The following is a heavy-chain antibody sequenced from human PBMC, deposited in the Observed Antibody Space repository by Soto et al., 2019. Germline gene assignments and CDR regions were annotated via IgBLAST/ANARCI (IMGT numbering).Heavy chain of an antibody. J-gene: IGHJ6*02. CDR3: ARRVPAASYYYYYGMDV. V-gene: IGHV1-69*06. Sequence: GASVKVSCKASGGTFSSYAISWVRQAPGQGLEWMGGIIPIFGTANYAQKFQGRVTITADKSTSTAYMELSSLRSEDTAVYYCARRVPAASYYYYYGMDVWGQGTTVTVSS. CDR1: GGTFSSYA. CDR2: IIPIFGTA. D-gene: IGHD2-2*01.